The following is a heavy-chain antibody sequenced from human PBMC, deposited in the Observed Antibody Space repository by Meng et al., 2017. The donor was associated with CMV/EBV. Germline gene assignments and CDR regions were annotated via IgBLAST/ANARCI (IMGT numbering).Heavy chain of an antibody. J-gene: IGHJ4*02. CDR2: ISGSGGST. V-gene: IGHV3-23*01. Sequence: GGSLRLSCAASGFTFSSYAMSWVRQAPGKGLEWVTAISGSGGSTYYADSVKGRFTISRDNSKNTLYLQMNSLRAEDTAVYYCAKGGSSGWIGRYWGQGTLVTVSS. D-gene: IGHD6-19*01. CDR3: AKGGSSGWIGRY. CDR1: GFTFSSYA.